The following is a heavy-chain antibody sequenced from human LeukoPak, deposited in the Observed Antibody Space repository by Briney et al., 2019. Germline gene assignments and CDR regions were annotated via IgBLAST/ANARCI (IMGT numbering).Heavy chain of an antibody. J-gene: IGHJ4*02. CDR1: GGSFSGYY. D-gene: IGHD3-9*01. Sequence: PSETLSLTCAVSGGSFSGYYWSWIRQPPGKGLEWIGEINHSGSTNYNPSLKSRVTISVDTSKNQFSLKLSSVTAADTAVYYCARRYALRYFDWFADYWGQGTLVTVSS. V-gene: IGHV4-34*01. CDR2: INHSGST. CDR3: ARRYALRYFDWFADY.